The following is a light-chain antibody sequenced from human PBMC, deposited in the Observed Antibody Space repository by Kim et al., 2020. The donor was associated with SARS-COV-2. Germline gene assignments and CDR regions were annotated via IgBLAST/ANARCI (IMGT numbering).Light chain of an antibody. CDR3: SFRDNSRNLVL. CDR1: SLRSNY. J-gene: IGLJ2*01. V-gene: IGLV3-19*01. Sequence: ALGQTAKITCQGDSLRSNYATWYQQKPGQAPVLVSYGRNRRPTGIPDRFSGSSSGSTASLTITGVQAGDEADYFCSFRDNSRNLVLFGGGTQLTVL. CDR2: GRN.